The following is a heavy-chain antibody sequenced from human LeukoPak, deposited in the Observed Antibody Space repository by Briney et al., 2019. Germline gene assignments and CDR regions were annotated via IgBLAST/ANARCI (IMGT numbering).Heavy chain of an antibody. J-gene: IGHJ4*02. D-gene: IGHD6-13*01. CDR3: AREVGQQLVDY. CDR2: INSDGSST. Sequence: GGSLRLSCAASGFTFSSSWMHWVRQAPEKGLVWVSRINSDGSSTSYADSVKGRFTISRDNAKNSLYLQMNSLRAEDTAVYYCAREVGQQLVDYWGQGTLVTVSS. V-gene: IGHV3-74*01. CDR1: GFTFSSSW.